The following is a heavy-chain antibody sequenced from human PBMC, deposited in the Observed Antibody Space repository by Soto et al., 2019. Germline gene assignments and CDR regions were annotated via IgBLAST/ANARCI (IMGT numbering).Heavy chain of an antibody. D-gene: IGHD2-15*01. CDR3: AAELYDKGTCCSFDI. J-gene: IGHJ3*02. CDR2: IVVGSGNT. CDR1: GFTFSNSA. Sequence: QMQVVQSGPEVKKPGTSVKVSCKTSGFTFSNSAVQWVRQARGQRLEWMGWIVVGSGNTNYAQMFRERVTITRDMSTSTVHMEVSSLTSEDTAVYYCAAELYDKGTCCSFDIWGQGTMVTVSS. V-gene: IGHV1-58*01.